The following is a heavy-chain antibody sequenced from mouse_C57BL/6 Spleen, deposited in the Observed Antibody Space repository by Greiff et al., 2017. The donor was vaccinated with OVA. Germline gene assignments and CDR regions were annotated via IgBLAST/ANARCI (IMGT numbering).Heavy chain of an antibody. D-gene: IGHD2-3*01. J-gene: IGHJ2*01. Sequence: VKLVESGAELVRPGASVTLSCKASGYTFTDYEMHWVKQTPVHGLEWIGAIDPETGGTAYNQKFKGKAILTADKSSSTAYMELRSLTSEDSAVYYCTNPNDYLDYWGQGTTLTVSS. CDR2: IDPETGGT. CDR1: GYTFTDYE. CDR3: TNPNDYLDY. V-gene: IGHV1-15*01.